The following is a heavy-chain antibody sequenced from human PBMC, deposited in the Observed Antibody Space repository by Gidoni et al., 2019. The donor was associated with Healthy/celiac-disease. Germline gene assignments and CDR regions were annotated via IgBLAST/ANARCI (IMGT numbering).Heavy chain of an antibody. CDR1: GYRFTSYW. CDR3: ARRGGEQQLAFDP. D-gene: IGHD6-13*01. J-gene: IGHJ5*02. V-gene: IGHV5-51*01. CDR2: IYPGDSDT. Sequence: VPLVESGAEVKTPGESLKISCKGSGYRFTSYWIGWVRQLPGKGLEWMGIIYPGDSDTRYSPSFQGQVTISADKSISTAYLQWGSLKASDTAMYYGARRGGEQQLAFDPWGQGTLVTVSS.